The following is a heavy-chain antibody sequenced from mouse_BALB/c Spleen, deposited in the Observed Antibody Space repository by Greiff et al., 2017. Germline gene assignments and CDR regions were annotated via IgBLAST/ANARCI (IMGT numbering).Heavy chain of an antibody. Sequence: QVQLQQSGAELVRPGSSVKISCKASGYAFSSYWMNWVKQRPGQGLEWIGQIYPGDGDTNYNGKFKGKATLTADKSSRTAYMQLSSLTSEDSAVYFCARGNYGYHWGQGTLVTVSA. D-gene: IGHD1-2*01. J-gene: IGHJ3*01. CDR3: ARGNYGYH. CDR2: IYPGDGDT. V-gene: IGHV1-80*01. CDR1: GYAFSSYW.